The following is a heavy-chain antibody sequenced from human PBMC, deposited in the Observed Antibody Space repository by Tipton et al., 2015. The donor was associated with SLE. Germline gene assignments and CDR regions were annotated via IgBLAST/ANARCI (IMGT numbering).Heavy chain of an antibody. J-gene: IGHJ4*02. V-gene: IGHV4-39*07. Sequence: LRLSCTVSGGSISSSSYYWGWIRQPPGKGLEWIGNFYYSGSTYYNPSLKSRVTISVVTSKNQFSLKLSSVTAADTAVYYCASLGYSDYWGQGTLVTVSS. D-gene: IGHD5-18*01. CDR2: FYYSGST. CDR3: ASLGYSDY. CDR1: GGSISSSSYY.